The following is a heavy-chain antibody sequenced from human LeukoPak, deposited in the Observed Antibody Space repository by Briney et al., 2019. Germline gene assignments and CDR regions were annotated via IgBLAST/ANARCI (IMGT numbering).Heavy chain of an antibody. V-gene: IGHV4-31*03. CDR3: ARGFSGYTLDY. CDR1: GGSISSGSYY. CDR2: IYYSGST. J-gene: IGHJ4*02. Sequence: SQTLSLTCTVSGGSISSGSYYWSWIRQHPGKGLEWIGYIYYSGSTYYNPSLKSRVTISVDTSKSQFSLKLSSVTAADTAVYYCARGFSGYTLDYWGQGTLVTVSS. D-gene: IGHD3-22*01.